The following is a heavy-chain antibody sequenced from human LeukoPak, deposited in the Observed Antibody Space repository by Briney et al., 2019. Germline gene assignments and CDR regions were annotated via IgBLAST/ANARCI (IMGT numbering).Heavy chain of an antibody. V-gene: IGHV3-33*01. J-gene: IGHJ3*02. D-gene: IGHD6-19*01. CDR1: GFTFSSYG. CDR2: IWYDGSNK. CDR3: ARAAVAGTGDAFDI. Sequence: PGGFLRLSCAAPGFTFSSYGMHWVRQAPGKGLEWVAVIWYDGSNKYYADSVKGRFTISRDNSKNTLYLQMNSLRAEDTAVYYCARAAVAGTGDAFDIWGQGTMVTVSS.